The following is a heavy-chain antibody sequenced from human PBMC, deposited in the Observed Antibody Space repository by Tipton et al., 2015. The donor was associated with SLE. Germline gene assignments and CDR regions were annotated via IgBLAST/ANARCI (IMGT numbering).Heavy chain of an antibody. CDR1: GGSISSGSYY. CDR3: ARARYYYDSSGYYYGWYFDL. J-gene: IGHJ2*01. CDR2: IYTSGST. Sequence: TLSLTCTVSGGSISSGSYYWSWIRQPAGKGLEWIGYIYTSGSTNYNPSLKSRVTISVDTSKNQFSLRLSSVTAADTAVYYCARARYYYDSSGYYYGWYFDLWGRGTLVTVSS. D-gene: IGHD3-22*01. V-gene: IGHV4-61*09.